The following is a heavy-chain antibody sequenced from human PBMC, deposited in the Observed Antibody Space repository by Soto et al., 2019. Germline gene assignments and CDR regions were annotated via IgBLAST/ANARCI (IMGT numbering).Heavy chain of an antibody. CDR1: GGSISSYY. CDR3: ARGVIAAAGGWFDP. CDR2: IYYSGST. J-gene: IGHJ5*02. V-gene: IGHV4-59*01. Sequence: SETLALTCTVSGGSISSYYWSWIRQPPGKGLEWIGYIYYSGSTNYNPSLKSRVTISVDTSKNQFSLKLSSVTAADTAVYYCARGVIAAAGGWFDPWGQGTLVTVSS. D-gene: IGHD6-13*01.